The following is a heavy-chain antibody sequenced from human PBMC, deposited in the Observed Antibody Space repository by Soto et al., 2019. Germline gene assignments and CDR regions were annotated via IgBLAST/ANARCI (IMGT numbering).Heavy chain of an antibody. J-gene: IGHJ4*02. CDR2: ISAYNGNT. D-gene: IGHD3-22*01. CDR3: ARAGDTMIVAVTHDY. Sequence: ASVKVSCKASGYTFTSYGISWVRQAPGQGLEWMGWISAYNGNTNYAQKLQGRVTMTTDTSTSTAYMELRSLRSDDTAVYYCARAGDTMIVAVTHDYWGQGTLVTVSS. CDR1: GYTFTSYG. V-gene: IGHV1-18*01.